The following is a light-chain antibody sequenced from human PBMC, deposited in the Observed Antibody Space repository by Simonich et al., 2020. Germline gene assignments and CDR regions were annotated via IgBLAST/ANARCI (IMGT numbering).Light chain of an antibody. CDR2: WAS. V-gene: IGKV4-1*01. CDR3: QQYYSTPYT. J-gene: IGKJ2*01. CDR1: QRVLYSSNSKNY. Sequence: DIVMTQSPDSLAVSLGERATINCKSSQRVLYSSNSKNYLAWYQQKPGQPPKLLIYWASTRESGVPDRVSGSGSGTDFTLTISSLQAEDVAVYYCQQYYSTPYTFGQGTKLEIK.